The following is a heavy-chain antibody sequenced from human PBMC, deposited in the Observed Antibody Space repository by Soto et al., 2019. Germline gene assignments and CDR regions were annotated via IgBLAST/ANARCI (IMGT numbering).Heavy chain of an antibody. CDR2: ISYDGSTT. CDR3: ARDYGGYGGPSRRFDP. D-gene: IGHD5-18*01. V-gene: IGHV3-30-3*01. J-gene: IGHJ5*02. CDR1: GFTFSSYY. Sequence: GGSLRLSCAASGFTFSSYYIHWVRQAPGKGLDWVAFISYDGSTTYYADSVKGRFTISRDNSKSTLYLQMNSLRGDDTAIYYCARDYGGYGGPSRRFDPWGQGTLVTVSS.